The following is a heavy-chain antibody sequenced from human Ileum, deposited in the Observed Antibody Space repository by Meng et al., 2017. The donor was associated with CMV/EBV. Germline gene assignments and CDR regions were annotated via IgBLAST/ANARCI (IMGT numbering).Heavy chain of an antibody. CDR1: GYIFTGYY. CDR2: INPNSGDT. J-gene: IGHJ4*02. Sequence: ASVKVSCKASGYIFTGYYMHWVRQAPGQGLEWMGWINPNSGDTNYAQKVQGRVTMTRDTSIRTAYMELSRLRSDDTAVYYCAREVDIAVAGPFDYWGQGTLVTVSS. D-gene: IGHD6-19*01. V-gene: IGHV1-2*02. CDR3: AREVDIAVAGPFDY.